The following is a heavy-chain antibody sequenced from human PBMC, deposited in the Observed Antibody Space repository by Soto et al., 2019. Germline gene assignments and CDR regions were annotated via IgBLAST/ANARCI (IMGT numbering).Heavy chain of an antibody. D-gene: IGHD3-9*01. CDR3: ASLFHDILTGYSDPNYGMDV. V-gene: IGHV3-7*05. J-gene: IGHJ6*02. Sequence: GGSLRISCAASGFTFSSYWMSWVRQAPGKGLEWVANIKQDGSEKYYVDSVKGRFTISRDNAKNSLYLQMNSLRAEDTAVYYCASLFHDILTGYSDPNYGMDVWGQGTTVTVSS. CDR2: IKQDGSEK. CDR1: GFTFSSYW.